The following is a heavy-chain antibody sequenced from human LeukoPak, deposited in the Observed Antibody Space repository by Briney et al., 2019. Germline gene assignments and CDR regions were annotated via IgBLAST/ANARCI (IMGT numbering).Heavy chain of an antibody. CDR3: AREYSSSSGRLFDY. V-gene: IGHV1-2*02. Sequence: GGSVKVSCTASGYTFTGYYMHWVRQAPGQGLEWMGWINPKSGGTNYAQKFQGRVTKTRDTSISTAYMELSGLRSDDTAVYYCAREYSSSSGRLFDYWGPGTLVTVSS. D-gene: IGHD6-6*01. CDR2: INPKSGGT. CDR1: GYTFTGYY. J-gene: IGHJ4*02.